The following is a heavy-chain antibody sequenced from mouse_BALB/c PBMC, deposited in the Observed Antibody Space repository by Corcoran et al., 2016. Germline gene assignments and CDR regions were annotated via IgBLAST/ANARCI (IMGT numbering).Heavy chain of an antibody. CDR3: AREVPGGYPFDY. J-gene: IGHJ2*01. D-gene: IGHD2-2*01. Sequence: EVQLQQSGPELVKPGASVKMSCKASGYTFTSYVMHWVKLKPGQGLEWIGYIYPYNDNTKYSEDFKGKATLTSDKSSSTAYMELRSLTSEDSAVYYCAREVPGGYPFDYWGQGTTLTVSS. CDR2: IYPYNDNT. V-gene: IGHV1S136*01. CDR1: GYTFTSYV.